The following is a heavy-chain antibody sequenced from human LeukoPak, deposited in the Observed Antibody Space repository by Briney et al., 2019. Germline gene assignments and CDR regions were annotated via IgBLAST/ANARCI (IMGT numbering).Heavy chain of an antibody. J-gene: IGHJ3*02. CDR2: IYCSGST. D-gene: IGHD3-10*01. CDR3: ARGMAMVRGVTNNDAFDI. Sequence: PSETLSLTCTVSGGSISSYYWSWIRQPPGKGLEWIGYIYCSGSTNYNPSLKSRVTISVDTSKNQFSLKLSSVTAADTAVYYCARGMAMVRGVTNNDAFDIWGQGTMVTVSS. CDR1: GGSISSYY. V-gene: IGHV4-59*01.